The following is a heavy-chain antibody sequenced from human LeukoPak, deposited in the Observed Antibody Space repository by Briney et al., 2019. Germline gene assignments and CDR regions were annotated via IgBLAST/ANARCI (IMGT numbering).Heavy chain of an antibody. Sequence: GASVKVSCKASGGTFSRYAISWVRQAPGQGLEWMGGIIPIFGTADFARKFQGRVTITADESTSIVYMELSGLRFEDAAVYYCARVGQQLGTHYFAMDVWGPGTTVTVSS. J-gene: IGHJ6*02. V-gene: IGHV1-69*13. CDR1: GGTFSRYA. D-gene: IGHD7-27*01. CDR3: ARVGQQLGTHYFAMDV. CDR2: IIPIFGTA.